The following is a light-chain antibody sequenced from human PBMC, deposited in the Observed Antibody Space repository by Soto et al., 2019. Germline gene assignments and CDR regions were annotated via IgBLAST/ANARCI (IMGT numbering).Light chain of an antibody. J-gene: IGKJ1*01. V-gene: IGKV1-39*01. CDR1: QSIRRS. Sequence: DIQMTQSPSSLSASVADRVTITCRASQSIRRSLNWYQQKPGKAPNLLIYAASSLQTGVPSRFTGSGSVTDFTLTISNLQPEDFAVYYCQRSYSSPRTFGQGTKVDIK. CDR2: AAS. CDR3: QRSYSSPRT.